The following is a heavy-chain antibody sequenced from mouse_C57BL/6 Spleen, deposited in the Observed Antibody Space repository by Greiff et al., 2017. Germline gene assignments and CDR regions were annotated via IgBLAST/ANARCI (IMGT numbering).Heavy chain of an antibody. D-gene: IGHD2-2*01. CDR3: ARSGGYAAWFAY. V-gene: IGHV1-80*01. CDR2: IDPGDGDT. J-gene: IGHJ3*01. CDR1: GYAFSSYW. Sequence: QVQLQQSGAELVKPGASVKISCKASGYAFSSYWMNWVKQRPGKGLEWIGQIDPGDGDTNYNGKFKGKATLTADKSSSTAYMKLSSLTSEDSAVYFCARSGGYAAWFAYWGQGTLVTVSA.